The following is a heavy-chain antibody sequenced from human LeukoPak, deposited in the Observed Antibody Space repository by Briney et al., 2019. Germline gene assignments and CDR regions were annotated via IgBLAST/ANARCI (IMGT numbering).Heavy chain of an antibody. V-gene: IGHV4-61*01. CDR3: ARCRISNWFDP. CDR2: IYYTGTT. CDR1: GGSVNSGPYY. J-gene: IGHJ5*02. Sequence: PSETLSLTCTVSGGSVNSGPYYWTWIRQPPGKGLEWIGYIYYTGTTNYNPSLKSRVTISIDTSKNQFSLKLSAVTAADTAVYYCARCRISNWFDPWGQGTLVTVSS. D-gene: IGHD3-16*01.